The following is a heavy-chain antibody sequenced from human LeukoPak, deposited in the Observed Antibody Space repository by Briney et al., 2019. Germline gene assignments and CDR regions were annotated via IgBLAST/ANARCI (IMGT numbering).Heavy chain of an antibody. V-gene: IGHV4-34*01. D-gene: IGHD3-22*01. CDR1: GGSFSGYY. CDR3: ARGRGSGYYYYYYYMDV. Sequence: PSETLSLTCAVYGGSFSGYYWSWIRQPPGKGLEWIGEINHSGSTNYNPSLKSRVTISVDTSKNQFSLKLSSVTAADTAVYYCARGRGSGYYYYYYYMDVWGKGTTVTVSS. J-gene: IGHJ6*03. CDR2: INHSGST.